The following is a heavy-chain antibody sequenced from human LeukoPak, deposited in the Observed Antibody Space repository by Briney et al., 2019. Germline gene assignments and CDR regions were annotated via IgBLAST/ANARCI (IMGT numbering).Heavy chain of an antibody. CDR2: ISYEGTNK. D-gene: IGHD3-10*01. J-gene: IGHJ4*02. Sequence: GRSLRLSCAAPGFTFSSYGMHWVRQAPGKGLEWVAVISYEGTNKYYADSVKGRFSISRDDSKNTLYLQMNSLRAEDTAVYYCVKDRAGTYFDYWGQGTLVTVSS. CDR1: GFTFSSYG. V-gene: IGHV3-30*18. CDR3: VKDRAGTYFDY.